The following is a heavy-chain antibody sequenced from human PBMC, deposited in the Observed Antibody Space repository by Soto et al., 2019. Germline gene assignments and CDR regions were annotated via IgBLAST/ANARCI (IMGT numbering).Heavy chain of an antibody. Sequence: QVQLQESGPGLVKPSETLSLTCTVSGGSISSYYWSWIRQPPGKGLEWIGYIYYSGSTNYNPSLKSRVTISVDTSKNQFSLQLSSVTAADTAVYYCAILLWSRGDWFDPWGQGTLVTVSS. J-gene: IGHJ5*02. D-gene: IGHD3-10*01. CDR3: AILLWSRGDWFDP. CDR1: GGSISSYY. CDR2: IYYSGST. V-gene: IGHV4-59*08.